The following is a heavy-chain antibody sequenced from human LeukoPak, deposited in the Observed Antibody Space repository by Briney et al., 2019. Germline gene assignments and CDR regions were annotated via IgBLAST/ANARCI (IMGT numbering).Heavy chain of an antibody. D-gene: IGHD3-22*01. Sequence: GGSLRLSCAASGFTFSTYWMSWVRQAPGKGLEWVANIKQDGSDKFYADSMKGRFTISRDNAKNSVYLQMDSLRVEDTAVYYCAREGYDSSGYYYFDYWGQGTLVTVSS. CDR2: IKQDGSDK. CDR3: AREGYDSSGYYYFDY. CDR1: GFTFSTYW. V-gene: IGHV3-7*01. J-gene: IGHJ4*02.